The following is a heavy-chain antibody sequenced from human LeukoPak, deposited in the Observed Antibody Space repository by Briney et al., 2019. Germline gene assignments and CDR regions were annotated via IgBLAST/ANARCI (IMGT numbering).Heavy chain of an antibody. J-gene: IGHJ4*02. CDR2: VSYSGNT. CDR3: ARAGWNDWELNY. Sequence: SETLSLTCTVSGGSISSGGYYWTWLRPPPGKGLEWIGYVSYSGNTNYNPSLKSRVTISVHTSKKQLSLRLSSVTAADTAVYYCARAGWNDWELNYWGQGTLVTVSS. D-gene: IGHD1-1*01. V-gene: IGHV4-61*08. CDR1: GGSISSGGYY.